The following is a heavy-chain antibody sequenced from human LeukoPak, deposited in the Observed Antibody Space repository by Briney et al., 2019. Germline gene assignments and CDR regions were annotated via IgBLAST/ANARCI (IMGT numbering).Heavy chain of an antibody. J-gene: IGHJ5*02. Sequence: PSETLSLTCTLSGGSIRNYYWNWIRQPPGKGLDWIGYIYYSGSTKYNPSLKSRVTISVDTSKNQFSLRLSSVNAADTAVYYCARGGFLDPFDPWGQGTLVTVSS. CDR3: ARGGFLDPFDP. CDR1: GGSIRNYY. CDR2: IYYSGST. V-gene: IGHV4-59*01. D-gene: IGHD1-1*01.